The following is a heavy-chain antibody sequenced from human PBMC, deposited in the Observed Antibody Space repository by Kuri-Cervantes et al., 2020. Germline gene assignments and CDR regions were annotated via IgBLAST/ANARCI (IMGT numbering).Heavy chain of an antibody. J-gene: IGHJ6*02. V-gene: IGHV3-7*01. CDR3: ASSATARGGMDV. CDR1: GFTFRNYW. CDR2: TKYDESEK. D-gene: IGHD5-18*01. Sequence: LSLTCAASGFTFRNYWMSWVRQAPGKGLEWVANTKYDESEKYYVDSVKGRFTISRDNAKDSLYLQMNNLRAEDTAVYYCASSATARGGMDVWGQGTTVTVSS.